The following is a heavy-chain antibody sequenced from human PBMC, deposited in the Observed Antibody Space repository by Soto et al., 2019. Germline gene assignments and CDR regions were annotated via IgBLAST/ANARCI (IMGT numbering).Heavy chain of an antibody. Sequence: SLRLSCAASGFTFSSYSMNWVRQAPGKGLEWVSYISSSSSTIYYADSVKGRFTISRDNAKNSLYLQMNSLRAEDTAVYYCARDKVFWSGPPFDYGGKGPLATVSS. V-gene: IGHV3-48*01. D-gene: IGHD3-3*01. J-gene: IGHJ4*02. CDR3: ARDKVFWSGPPFDY. CDR1: GFTFSSYS. CDR2: ISSSSSTI.